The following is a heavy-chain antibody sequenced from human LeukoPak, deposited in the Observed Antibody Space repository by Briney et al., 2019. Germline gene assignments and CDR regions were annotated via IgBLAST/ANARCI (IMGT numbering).Heavy chain of an antibody. CDR2: MYYSGST. V-gene: IGHV4-39*01. J-gene: IGHJ4*02. CDR3: ASLRSLMTLAGLDS. CDR1: GGSISSSNYY. D-gene: IGHD6-19*01. Sequence: SETLSLTCTVSGGSISSSNYYWGWIRQPPGKGLEWIASMYYSGSTFYNPSLKSRVTISVGTSKNQFSLRLSSVTAADMAVYYCASLRSLMTLAGLDSWGQGTLVTVSS.